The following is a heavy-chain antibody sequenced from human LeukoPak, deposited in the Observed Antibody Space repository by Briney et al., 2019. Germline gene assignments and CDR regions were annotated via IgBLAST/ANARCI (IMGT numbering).Heavy chain of an antibody. CDR3: ARDFSYYGSGSYYYGMDV. CDR2: IYYSGST. D-gene: IGHD3-10*01. V-gene: IGHV4-39*07. J-gene: IGHJ6*02. Sequence: SETLPLTCTVSGGSISSSSYYWGWIRQPPGKGLEWIGSIYYSGSTYYNPSLKSRVIISVDTSKNQFSVKLSSVTAADTAVYYCARDFSYYGSGSYYYGMDVWGQGTTVTVSS. CDR1: GGSISSSSYY.